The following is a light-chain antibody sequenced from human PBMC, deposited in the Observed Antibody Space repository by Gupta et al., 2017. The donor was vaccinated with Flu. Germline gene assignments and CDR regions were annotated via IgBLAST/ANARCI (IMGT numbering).Light chain of an antibody. V-gene: IGLV1-40*01. Sequence: QSVLTQPPSVSGAPGQRVTISCTGSSSNIGAGYDVHWYQQLPGTAPKLLIEGNSNRPSGVNDRGAGSKSGTSASRAIXGXKAEDEXEDDCQSNDSSLRGVVVGGGTKLTVL. CDR1: SSNIGAGYD. CDR2: GNS. CDR3: QSNDSSLRGVV. J-gene: IGLJ2*01.